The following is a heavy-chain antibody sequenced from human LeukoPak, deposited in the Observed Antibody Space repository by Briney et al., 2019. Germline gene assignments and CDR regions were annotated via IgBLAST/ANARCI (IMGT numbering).Heavy chain of an antibody. CDR1: GFTFDDYA. Sequence: GRSLRLSCAASGFTFDDYAMHWVRQAPGKGLEWVSGISWNSGSIGYADSVKGRFTISRDNAKNSLYLQMNSLRAEDTALYYCAKDYTAMIRGPDYWGQGTLVTVSS. CDR2: ISWNSGSI. CDR3: AKDYTAMIRGPDY. D-gene: IGHD5-18*01. V-gene: IGHV3-9*01. J-gene: IGHJ4*02.